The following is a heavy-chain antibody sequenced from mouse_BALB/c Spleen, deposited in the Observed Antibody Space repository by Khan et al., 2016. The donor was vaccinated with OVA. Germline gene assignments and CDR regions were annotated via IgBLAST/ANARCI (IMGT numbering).Heavy chain of an antibody. J-gene: IGHJ1*01. CDR2: IDPENGNT. D-gene: IGHD2-10*02. CDR3: ATPLMYGNGGYWYFDV. CDR1: GFNIKDYY. Sequence: EVQLQQSGAELVRPGALVKLSCNASGFNIKDYYMHWVKQRPEQGLEWIGWIDPENGNTIYDPKFQGKASITADTSSNTAYLQRSSLTSEDTAGYDCATPLMYGNGGYWYFDVWGAGTTVTISS. V-gene: IGHV14-1*02.